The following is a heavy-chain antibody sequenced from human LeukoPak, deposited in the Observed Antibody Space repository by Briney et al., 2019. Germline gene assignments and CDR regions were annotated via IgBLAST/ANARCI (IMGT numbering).Heavy chain of an antibody. CDR3: AREYYYGSGSYYQRSRFDY. CDR2: INPNSGGT. D-gene: IGHD3-10*01. CDR1: GYTFIGFY. J-gene: IGHJ4*02. Sequence: ASVKVSCKASGYTFIGFYMHWVRQAPGQGLEWMGWINPNSGGTNYAQKFQGRVTMTRDTSISTAYMELSRLRSDDTAVYYCAREYYYGSGSYYQRSRFDYWGQGTLVTVSS. V-gene: IGHV1-2*02.